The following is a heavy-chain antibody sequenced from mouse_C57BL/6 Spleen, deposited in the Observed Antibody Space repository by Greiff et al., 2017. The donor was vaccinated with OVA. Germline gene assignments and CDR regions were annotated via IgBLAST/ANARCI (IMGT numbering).Heavy chain of an antibody. CDR3: ARDPNITTVVDYWYFDV. CDR2: ISYDGSN. D-gene: IGHD1-1*01. J-gene: IGHJ1*03. V-gene: IGHV3-6*01. CDR1: GYSITSGYY. Sequence: EVKLVESGPGLVKPSQSLSLTCSVTGYSITSGYYWNWIRQFPGNKLEWMGYISYDGSNNYNPSLKNRISITRDTSKNQFFLKLNSVTTEDTATYYCARDPNITTVVDYWYFDVWGTGTTVTVSS.